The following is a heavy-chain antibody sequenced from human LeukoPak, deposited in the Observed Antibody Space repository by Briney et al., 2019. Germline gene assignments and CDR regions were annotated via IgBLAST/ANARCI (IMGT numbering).Heavy chain of an antibody. D-gene: IGHD7-27*01. CDR3: ASGPNWGSDY. J-gene: IGHJ4*02. CDR1: GGSISSYY. V-gene: IGHV4-59*01. Sequence: PSETLSLTCTVSGGSISSYYWSWIRQPPGKGLEWIGYIYFSGSTNYNPSLQSRVTISIDTSKVQFSLKLSSVTAADTAVYYCASGPNWGSDYWGQGTLVTVSS. CDR2: IYFSGST.